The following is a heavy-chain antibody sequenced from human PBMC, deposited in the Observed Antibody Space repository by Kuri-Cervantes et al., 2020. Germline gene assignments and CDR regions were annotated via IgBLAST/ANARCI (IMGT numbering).Heavy chain of an antibody. CDR1: GFTFDDYT. CDR2: ISWDGGST. Sequence: GESLKISCAASGFTFDDYTMHWVRQAPGKGLEWVSLISWDGGSTYYADSVKGRFTISRDNSKNTLYLQMNSLRAEDTAVYYCARRLGGSGLFDPWGQGTLVTVSS. J-gene: IGHJ5*02. D-gene: IGHD2-15*01. CDR3: ARRLGGSGLFDP. V-gene: IGHV3-43*01.